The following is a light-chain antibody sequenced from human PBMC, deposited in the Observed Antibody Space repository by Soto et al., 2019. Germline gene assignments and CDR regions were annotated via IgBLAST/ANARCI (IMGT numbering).Light chain of an antibody. J-gene: IGKJ4*01. V-gene: IGKV4-1*01. CDR1: QSVLYSSNNKNY. Sequence: DIVMTQSPDSLAVSLGDRATINCKSSQSVLYSSNNKNYLAWYQQQPGQPPKLLIYWASTRESGVPDRFSGKGSGPDFTLAICSLQGEDVAVYYCQQYYSTPVTIGGGNKVEL. CDR2: WAS. CDR3: QQYYSTPVT.